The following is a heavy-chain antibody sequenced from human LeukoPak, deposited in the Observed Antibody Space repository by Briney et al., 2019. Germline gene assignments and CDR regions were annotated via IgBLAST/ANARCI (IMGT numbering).Heavy chain of an antibody. CDR2: IYNSGST. Sequence: SETLSLTCTVSGGSISSYYWSWIRQPPGKGLEWIGYIYNSGSTNYNPSLKSRVTISVDTSKNQFSLKLSSVTAADTAVYYCAGDRTYHYDSSGYYHAFDIWGQGTMVTISS. CDR3: AGDRTYHYDSSGYYHAFDI. V-gene: IGHV4-59*01. CDR1: GGSISSYY. D-gene: IGHD3-22*01. J-gene: IGHJ3*02.